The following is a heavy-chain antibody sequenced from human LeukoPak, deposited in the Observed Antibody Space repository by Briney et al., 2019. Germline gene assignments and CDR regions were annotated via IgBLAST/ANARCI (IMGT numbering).Heavy chain of an antibody. Sequence: PSETLSLTCTVSGGSISSSSYYWGWIRQPPGKGLEWIGEINHSGSINYNPSLKSRVTISVDTSKNQFSLKLSSVTAADTAVYYCARGGSSGYSYGWGRFGYYYYYMDVWGKGTTVTVSS. D-gene: IGHD5-18*01. V-gene: IGHV4-39*07. CDR3: ARGGSSGYSYGWGRFGYYYYYMDV. J-gene: IGHJ6*03. CDR1: GGSISSSSYY. CDR2: INHSGSI.